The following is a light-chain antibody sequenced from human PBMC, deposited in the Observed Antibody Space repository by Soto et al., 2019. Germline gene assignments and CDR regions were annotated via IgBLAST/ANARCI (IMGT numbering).Light chain of an antibody. Sequence: QSVLTQPPSASGTPGQRVTISCSGSSSNIESNFVYWYQQLPGTAPKLLIYGNSNRPSGVPDRFSGSKSGTSASLAITGLQAEDEADYYCQSYDSSLSGVVFGGGTKLTVL. CDR2: GNS. CDR1: SSNIESNF. V-gene: IGLV1-40*01. J-gene: IGLJ2*01. CDR3: QSYDSSLSGVV.